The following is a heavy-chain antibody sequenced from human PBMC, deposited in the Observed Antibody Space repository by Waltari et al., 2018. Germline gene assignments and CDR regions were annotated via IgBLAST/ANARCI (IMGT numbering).Heavy chain of an antibody. D-gene: IGHD2-21*02. CDR3: ARDGSCGGDCYVNAFDI. Sequence: QVQLVQSGTEVKKPGASVKVSCKASGYSFITNYVHWVRQAPGQGREWMERINPMTGVTNYAQKCQGRLTVSRDTDIRTAYMELSKLKSDDTAVYYCARDGSCGGDCYVNAFDIWGQGTVVTVSS. V-gene: IGHV1-2*02. CDR2: INPMTGVT. CDR1: GYSFITNY. J-gene: IGHJ3*02.